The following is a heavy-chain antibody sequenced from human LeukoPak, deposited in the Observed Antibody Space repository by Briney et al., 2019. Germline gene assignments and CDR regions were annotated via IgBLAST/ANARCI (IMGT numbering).Heavy chain of an antibody. CDR2: MNPNSGNT. J-gene: IGHJ6*02. Sequence: GASVKVSCKASGYTFTGYYMHWVRQATGQGLEWMGWMNPNSGNTGYAQKFQGRVTMTRNTSISTAYMELSSLRSEDTAVYYCARGGLWFGELLTYYYYYYGMDVWGQGTTVTVSS. CDR1: GYTFTGYY. CDR3: ARGGLWFGELLTYYYYYYGMDV. D-gene: IGHD3-10*01. V-gene: IGHV1-8*02.